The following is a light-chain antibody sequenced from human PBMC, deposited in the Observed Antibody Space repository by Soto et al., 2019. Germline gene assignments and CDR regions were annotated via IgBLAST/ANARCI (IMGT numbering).Light chain of an antibody. V-gene: IGKV3-15*01. CDR1: QSVSSY. J-gene: IGKJ1*01. Sequence: IVMTQSPATLSVSPWERATLSCRASQSVSSYLAWYHQKPGQAPRLLICGASTRATGIPARITGRGSRTEFTLTISSLQFDDSAVYCCQQYNNWWTFGQGTKVDIK. CDR2: GAS. CDR3: QQYNNWWT.